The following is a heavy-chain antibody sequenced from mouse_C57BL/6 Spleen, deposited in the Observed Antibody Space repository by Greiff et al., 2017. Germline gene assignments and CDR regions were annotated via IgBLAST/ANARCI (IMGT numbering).Heavy chain of an antibody. CDR2: ISAGGSYT. CDR1: GFTFSSYA. Sequence: EVQLVESGGGLVKPGGSLKLSCAASGFTFSSYAMSWVRQTPEKRLEWVATISAGGSYTYYPDNVKGRFTISRDNAKNNLYLQMSHLKSENTAMYYCARGKSSDREYAMDYWGQGTSVTVSS. J-gene: IGHJ4*01. D-gene: IGHD1-1*01. CDR3: ARGKSSDREYAMDY. V-gene: IGHV5-4*01.